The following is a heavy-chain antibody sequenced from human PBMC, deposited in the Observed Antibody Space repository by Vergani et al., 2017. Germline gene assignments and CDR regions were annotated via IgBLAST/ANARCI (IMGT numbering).Heavy chain of an antibody. Sequence: EVQLLESGGGLVQPGGSLRLSCAASGFTFSSFAMSWVRQAPGKGLEWVSSMGVSGGGTFYADSVKGRFTFSRDNSKNTLYLQMNSLRAEDTAIYYCAKSGRLGSGWPNPFDYWGQGTLVTVSS. J-gene: IGHJ4*02. D-gene: IGHD6-19*01. CDR3: AKSGRLGSGWPNPFDY. CDR1: GFTFSSFA. V-gene: IGHV3-23*01. CDR2: MGVSGGGT.